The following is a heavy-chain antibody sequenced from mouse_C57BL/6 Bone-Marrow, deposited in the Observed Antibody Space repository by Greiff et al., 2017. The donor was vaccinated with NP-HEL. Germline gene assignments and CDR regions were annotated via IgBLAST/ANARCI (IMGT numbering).Heavy chain of an antibody. CDR3: TRFPDYYGSSYVWYFDV. CDR1: GYTFTSYW. D-gene: IGHD1-1*01. CDR2: IYPGNSDT. Sequence: SGTVLARPGASVKMSCKTSGYTFTSYWMHWVKQRPGQGLEWIGAIYPGNSDTSYNQKFKGKAKLTAVTSASTAYMELSSLTNEDSAVYYCTRFPDYYGSSYVWYFDVWGTGTTVTVSS. V-gene: IGHV1-5*01. J-gene: IGHJ1*03.